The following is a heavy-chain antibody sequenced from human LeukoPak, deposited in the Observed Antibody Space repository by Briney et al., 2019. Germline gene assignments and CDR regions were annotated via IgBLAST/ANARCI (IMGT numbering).Heavy chain of an antibody. Sequence: ASVKVSCKASGYTFTGYYMHWVRQAPGQGLEWMGWINPNSGGTNYAQKFQGRVTMTRDTSISTAYMELSRLRSDDTAVYYCARSTMVRGVIIRQNWFDPWGQGTLVTVSS. J-gene: IGHJ5*02. CDR3: ARSTMVRGVIIRQNWFDP. V-gene: IGHV1-2*02. CDR1: GYTFTGYY. D-gene: IGHD3-10*01. CDR2: INPNSGGT.